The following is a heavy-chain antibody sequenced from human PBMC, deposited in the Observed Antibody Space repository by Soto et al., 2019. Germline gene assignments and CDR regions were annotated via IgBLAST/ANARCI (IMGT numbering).Heavy chain of an antibody. D-gene: IGHD6-13*01. CDR2: INAANGDT. CDR1: GYTFTSYG. Sequence: ASVKVSCKASGYTFTSYGIHWVRQAPGQRLELMGWINAANGDTKYSPKFQGRVTITRDTSASTAYMELSSLRPEDTAVYYCVRRHVSATGIDWFDPWGQGTLVTVYS. V-gene: IGHV1-3*01. CDR3: VRRHVSATGIDWFDP. J-gene: IGHJ5*02.